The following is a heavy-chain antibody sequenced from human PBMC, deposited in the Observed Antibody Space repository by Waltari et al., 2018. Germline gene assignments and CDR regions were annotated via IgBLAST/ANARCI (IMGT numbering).Heavy chain of an antibody. CDR1: GYAFTSYG. Sequence: QVPLVQSGAEGKKPVAAVKVSCKASGYAFTSYGISWVRQAPGQELEWMGWISGYNLKTNYAQKIQDRVTMTIDISKNTAYMELRSLRSDETAVYYCARDRWDSLFDYWGQGTLLTVSS. J-gene: IGHJ4*02. V-gene: IGHV1-18*01. CDR2: ISGYNLKT. CDR3: ARDRWDSLFDY. D-gene: IGHD1-26*01.